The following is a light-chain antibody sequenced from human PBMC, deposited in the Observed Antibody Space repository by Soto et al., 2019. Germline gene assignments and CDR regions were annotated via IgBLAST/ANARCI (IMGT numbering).Light chain of an antibody. V-gene: IGKV4-1*01. CDR2: WAS. CDR1: QSLLYCSTXXNY. Sequence: DIVMTPSPDSLAVSLGERATIDCKSSQSLLYCSTXXNYLAWYQQKPGQPPKLLIHWASTRESGVPDRFSGSGSGTDFTLTISSLQAEDVAVYYCQQYYDNPRTFGQGTKVDI. J-gene: IGKJ1*01. CDR3: QQYYDNPRT.